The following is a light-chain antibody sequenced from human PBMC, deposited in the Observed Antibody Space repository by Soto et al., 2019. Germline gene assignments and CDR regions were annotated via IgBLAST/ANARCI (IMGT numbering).Light chain of an antibody. J-gene: IGKJ1*01. CDR1: QSVSSN. V-gene: IGKV3-15*01. CDR2: DAS. Sequence: EIVMTQSPVPLFVSPGERATLSCRASQSVSSNLAWYQQKPGQAPRLLIYDASTRATGIPVRFSGSGSGTEFTLTISSLQSEDLAVYYCQQYNDWPRTFGQGTKVQIK. CDR3: QQYNDWPRT.